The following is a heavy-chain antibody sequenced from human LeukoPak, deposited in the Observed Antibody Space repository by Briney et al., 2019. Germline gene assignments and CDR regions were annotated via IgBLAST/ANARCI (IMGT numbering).Heavy chain of an antibody. V-gene: IGHV3-48*01. D-gene: IGHD4-17*01. Sequence: GGSLRLSCTASGFNFGDYAVSWVRQAPGKGLEWVSYISSSSSTIYYADSVKGRFTISRDNAKNSLYLQMNSLRAEDTAVYYCARAMTTVTIGAFDIWGQGTMVTVSS. J-gene: IGHJ3*02. CDR2: ISSSSSTI. CDR3: ARAMTTVTIGAFDI. CDR1: GFNFGDYA.